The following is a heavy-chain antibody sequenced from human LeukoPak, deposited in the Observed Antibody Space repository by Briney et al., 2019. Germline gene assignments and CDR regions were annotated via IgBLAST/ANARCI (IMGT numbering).Heavy chain of an antibody. D-gene: IGHD5-18*01. CDR3: ARVDTAMVIDY. CDR2: IIPILGIA. CDR1: GYRFTGYY. V-gene: IGHV1-69*02. Sequence: SMKVSCRASGYRFTGYYLHWVRQAPGQGLEWMGRIIPILGIANYAQKFQGRVTITADKSTSTAYMELSSLRSEDTAVYYCARVDTAMVIDYWGQGTLVTVSS. J-gene: IGHJ4*02.